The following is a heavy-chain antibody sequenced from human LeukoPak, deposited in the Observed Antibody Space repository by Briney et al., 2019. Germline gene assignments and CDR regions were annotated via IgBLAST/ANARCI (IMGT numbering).Heavy chain of an antibody. D-gene: IGHD2-21*02. CDR3: ARERGDYVSLNFDY. J-gene: IGHJ4*02. CDR2: IIPILGIA. Sequence: SVKVSCKASGGTFSSYTISWVRQAPGQGLEWMGRIIPILGIANYEQKFQGRVTITADKSTSTAYMELSSLRSEDTAVYYCARERGDYVSLNFDYWGQGTLVTVSS. V-gene: IGHV1-69*04. CDR1: GGTFSSYT.